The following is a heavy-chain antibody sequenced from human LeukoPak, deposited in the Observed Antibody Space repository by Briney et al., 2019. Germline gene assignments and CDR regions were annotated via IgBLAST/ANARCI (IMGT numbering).Heavy chain of an antibody. Sequence: ASVKVSCKASGYTFTSYGISWVRQAPGQGLEWMGWISAYNGNTNYAQKLQGRVTMTTDTSTSTAYMELRSLRSDDTAVYYCARDPMFRYSYGPNLDYWGQGTLVTVSS. V-gene: IGHV1-18*01. D-gene: IGHD5-18*01. CDR3: ARDPMFRYSYGPNLDY. J-gene: IGHJ4*02. CDR1: GYTFTSYG. CDR2: ISAYNGNT.